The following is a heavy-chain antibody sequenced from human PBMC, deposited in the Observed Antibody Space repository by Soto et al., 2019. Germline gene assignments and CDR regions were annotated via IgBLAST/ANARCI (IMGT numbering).Heavy chain of an antibody. Sequence: SETLSLTCTVSGGSISSGDYYWSWIRQPPGKGLEWIGYIYYSGSTYYNPSLKSRVTISVDTSKNQFSLKLSSVTAADTAVYYCARELEGYYFDYWGQGTLVTVSS. J-gene: IGHJ4*02. CDR1: GGSISSGDYY. V-gene: IGHV4-30-4*01. CDR2: IYYSGST. CDR3: ARELEGYYFDY.